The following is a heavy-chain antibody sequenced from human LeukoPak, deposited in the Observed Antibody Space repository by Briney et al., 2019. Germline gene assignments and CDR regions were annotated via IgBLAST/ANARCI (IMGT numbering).Heavy chain of an antibody. CDR2: INDSGST. CDR1: GGSFSGYY. CDR3: ASSPSQLVPFDY. V-gene: IGHV4-34*01. Sequence: TAETLSLTCAVYGGSFSGYYWSWVRQTPGKGLEWIGEINDSGSTHNDPSLASRVTISVDTPNNQFSLRLSSGTAAATAVYYCASSPSQLVPFDYWGQGILVTVSS. D-gene: IGHD6-6*01. J-gene: IGHJ4*02.